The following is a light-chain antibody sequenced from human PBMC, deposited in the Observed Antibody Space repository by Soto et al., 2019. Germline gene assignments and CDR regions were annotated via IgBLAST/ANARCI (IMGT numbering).Light chain of an antibody. J-gene: IGKJ1*01. Sequence: DIQLTQSPSFLFASVGDRVTITCRASQGISSYLAWYQQKPGRAPRLLIYAAYSLPSGVPSRFSGSGSGTEFTLTISSLQSEDFATYYCQQFNSYPWTFGQGTKVEIK. V-gene: IGKV1-9*01. CDR2: AAY. CDR3: QQFNSYPWT. CDR1: QGISSY.